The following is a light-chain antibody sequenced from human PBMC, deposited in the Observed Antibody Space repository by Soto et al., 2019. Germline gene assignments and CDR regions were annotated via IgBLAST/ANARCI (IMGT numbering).Light chain of an antibody. Sequence: QSVLTQSSSASASLGSSVKLTCTLSSGHSSYIIAWHQQQPGKAPRYLMKLEPSGSYNKGSGVPYRFSGSSSGADRYLTISSLQFEYEADYYCETWDSNSWVFGGGTKLTVL. CDR1: SGHSSYI. J-gene: IGLJ3*02. CDR2: LEPSGSY. V-gene: IGLV4-60*02. CDR3: ETWDSNSWV.